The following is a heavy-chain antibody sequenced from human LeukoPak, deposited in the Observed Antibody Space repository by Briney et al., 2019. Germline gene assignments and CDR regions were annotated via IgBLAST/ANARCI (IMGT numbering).Heavy chain of an antibody. Sequence: ASVKVSCKASGYTFTGYYMHWVRQAPGQGLEWMGWINPNSGGTNYAQKFQGRVTMTRDTSISTAYMELSRLRSDDTAVYYCARDQRNVLLWFGELPHWFDPWGQGTLVTVSS. CDR3: ARDQRNVLLWFGELPHWFDP. CDR1: GYTFTGYY. D-gene: IGHD3-10*01. J-gene: IGHJ5*02. V-gene: IGHV1-2*02. CDR2: INPNSGGT.